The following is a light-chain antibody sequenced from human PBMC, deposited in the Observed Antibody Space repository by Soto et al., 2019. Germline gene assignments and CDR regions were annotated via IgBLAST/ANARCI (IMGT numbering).Light chain of an antibody. Sequence: SVLPQPPSASGYLGQSVTISCTGSSSDIGTYDYVSWYQQHPGRAPKLIIFEVSKRPLGVPDRFSGSKSGNTASLIVSGLQPDDEAEYHCTSYTGDDFTFVFGTGTKVTVL. V-gene: IGLV2-8*01. J-gene: IGLJ1*01. CDR3: TSYTGDDFTFV. CDR2: EVS. CDR1: SSDIGTYDY.